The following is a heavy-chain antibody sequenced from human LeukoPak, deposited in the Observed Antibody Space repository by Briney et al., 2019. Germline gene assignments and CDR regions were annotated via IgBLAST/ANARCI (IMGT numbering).Heavy chain of an antibody. Sequence: GGSLRLSCAASGFTFSSYSMNWVRQDPGKGLEWVSSISSSSSYIYYTDSVKGRFTISRDNAKNSLYLQMNSLRAEDTAVYYCARDFDWLLDYWGQGTLVTVSS. J-gene: IGHJ4*02. V-gene: IGHV3-21*01. CDR2: ISSSSSYI. D-gene: IGHD3-9*01. CDR1: GFTFSSYS. CDR3: ARDFDWLLDY.